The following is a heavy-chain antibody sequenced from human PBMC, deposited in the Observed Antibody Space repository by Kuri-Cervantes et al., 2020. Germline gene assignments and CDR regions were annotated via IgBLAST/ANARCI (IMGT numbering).Heavy chain of an antibody. D-gene: IGHD2-15*01. V-gene: IGHV1-69*06. CDR2: IIPIFGTA. Sequence: SVKVSCKASGGTFSSYAISWVRQAPGQGLEWMGGIIPIFGTANYAQKFQGRVTITADKSTSTAYMELSSLRSEDTAVYYCARLLAAPNSWFDPWGQGTLVTVSS. J-gene: IGHJ5*02. CDR3: ARLLAAPNSWFDP. CDR1: GGTFSSYA.